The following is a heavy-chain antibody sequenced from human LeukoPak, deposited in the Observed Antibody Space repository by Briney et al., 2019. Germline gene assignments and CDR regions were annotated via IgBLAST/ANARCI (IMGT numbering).Heavy chain of an antibody. CDR2: IYYSGST. CDR1: GGSFSGYY. D-gene: IGHD3-10*01. Sequence: SETLSLTCAVYGGSFSGYYWGWIRQPPGKGLEWIGSIYYSGSTYYNPSLKSRVTISVDTSKNQFSLKLSSVTAADTAVYYCARDWGYYYGSGIDNWFDPWGQGTLVTVSS. CDR3: ARDWGYYYGSGIDNWFDP. V-gene: IGHV4-34*01. J-gene: IGHJ5*02.